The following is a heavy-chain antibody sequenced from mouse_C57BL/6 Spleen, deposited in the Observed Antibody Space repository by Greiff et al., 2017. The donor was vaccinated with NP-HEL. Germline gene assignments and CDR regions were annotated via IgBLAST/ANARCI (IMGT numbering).Heavy chain of an antibody. CDR2: ISSGSSTI. D-gene: IGHD2-3*01. CDR1: GFTFSDYG. V-gene: IGHV5-17*01. CDR3: ARRMVTTYYAMDY. Sequence: VQRVESGGGLVKPGGSLKLSCAASGFTFSDYGMHWVRQAPEKGLEWVAYISSGSSTIYYADTVKGRFTISRDNAKNTLFLQMTSLRSEDTDMYYCARRMVTTYYAMDYWGQGTSVTVSS. J-gene: IGHJ4*01.